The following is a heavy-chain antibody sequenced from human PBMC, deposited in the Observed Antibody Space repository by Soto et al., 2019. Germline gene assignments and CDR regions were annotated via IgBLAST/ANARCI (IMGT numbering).Heavy chain of an antibody. V-gene: IGHV1-46*01. Sequence: ASVKVSCKASGYTFTSYYMHWVRQAPGQGLEWMGVINPSGGSTSYAQKFQGRVTMTRNTSISTAYMELSSLRSEDTAVYYCARAVRGVRSAEKYYFDYWGQGTLVTVSS. J-gene: IGHJ4*02. D-gene: IGHD2-2*01. CDR1: GYTFTSYY. CDR3: ARAVRGVRSAEKYYFDY. CDR2: INPSGGST.